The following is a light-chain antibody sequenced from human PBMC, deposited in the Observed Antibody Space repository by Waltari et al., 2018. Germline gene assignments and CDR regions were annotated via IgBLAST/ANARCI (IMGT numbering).Light chain of an antibody. CDR1: QSVSSY. Sequence: EIVLIQSPATLSLSPGERATPSCRASQSVSSYLAWYQQKPGQAPRLLIYDASNRATGIPARFSGSGSGTDFTLTISSLEPEDFAVYYCHQRSNWPRTFGQGTRVEVK. CDR2: DAS. CDR3: HQRSNWPRT. J-gene: IGKJ1*01. V-gene: IGKV3-11*01.